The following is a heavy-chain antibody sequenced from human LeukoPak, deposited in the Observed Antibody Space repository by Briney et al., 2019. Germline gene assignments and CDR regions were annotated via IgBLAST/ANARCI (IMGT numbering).Heavy chain of an antibody. D-gene: IGHD3-10*02. V-gene: IGHV3-48*03. CDR1: GFTFSSYA. Sequence: GGSLRLSCAASGFTFSSYAMNWVRQAPGKGLEWVSYISSSGSTIYYADSVKGRSTISRDNAKNSLYLQMNSLRAEDTAVYYCAELGITMIGGVWGKGTTVTISS. CDR3: AELGITMIGGV. CDR2: ISSSGSTI. J-gene: IGHJ6*04.